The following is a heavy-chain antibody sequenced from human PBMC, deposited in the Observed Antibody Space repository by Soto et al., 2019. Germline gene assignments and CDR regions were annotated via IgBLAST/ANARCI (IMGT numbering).Heavy chain of an antibody. D-gene: IGHD3-3*01. CDR2: ISYSGST. CDR1: GGSINSYSFT. V-gene: IGHV4-39*01. CDR3: ARRFTTGRFDY. Sequence: SETLSLTCTVSGGSINSYSFTWGWVRQPPGKGLEWIGTISYSGSTFYNPSLKSRVTISLDTSKSQFSLKLSSVTASDTAVYFCARRFTTGRFDYWGQGALVTVSS. J-gene: IGHJ4*02.